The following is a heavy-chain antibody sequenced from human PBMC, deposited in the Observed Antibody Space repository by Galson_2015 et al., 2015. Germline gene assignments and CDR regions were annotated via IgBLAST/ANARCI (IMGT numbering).Heavy chain of an antibody. CDR3: ARAYSGYDMITYYHYGMDV. CDR2: MNPNSGNT. J-gene: IGHJ6*02. Sequence: SVKVSCKASGYTFTSYDINWVRQATGQGLEWMGWMNPNSGNTGYAQKFQGRVTTTRNTSISTAYMGLSSLRSEDTAVYYCARAYSGYDMITYYHYGMDVWGQGTTVTVSS. CDR1: GYTFTSYD. V-gene: IGHV1-8*01. D-gene: IGHD5-12*01.